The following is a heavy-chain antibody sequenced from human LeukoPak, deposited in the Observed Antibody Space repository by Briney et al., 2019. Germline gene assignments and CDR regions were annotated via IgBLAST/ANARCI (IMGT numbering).Heavy chain of an antibody. Sequence: PGGSLRLSCAASGFTFNSYWMSWVRQAPGKGLEWVANVQQDGSGKYYVDSVKGRFTISRDNARNSLYLQMNSLRAEDTAVYYCATTLNIATAAYFWGQGTLVTVSS. CDR3: ATTLNIATAAYF. CDR2: VQQDGSGK. CDR1: GFTFNSYW. J-gene: IGHJ4*02. V-gene: IGHV3-7*01. D-gene: IGHD6-13*01.